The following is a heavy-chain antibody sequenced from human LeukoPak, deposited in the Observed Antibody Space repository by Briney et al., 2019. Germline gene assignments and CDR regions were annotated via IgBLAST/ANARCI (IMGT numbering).Heavy chain of an antibody. CDR3: ARDRIISGYSEGFDY. Sequence: SETLSLTCTVSGGSISSYYLTWIRQPAGKGLEWIGRINTSGSTNYNPSLKSRVTMSVDTSKNELSLKLTSVTAADTAVYYCARDRIISGYSEGFDYWGQGTLVTVPS. D-gene: IGHD3-22*01. J-gene: IGHJ4*02. CDR2: INTSGST. V-gene: IGHV4-4*07. CDR1: GGSISSYY.